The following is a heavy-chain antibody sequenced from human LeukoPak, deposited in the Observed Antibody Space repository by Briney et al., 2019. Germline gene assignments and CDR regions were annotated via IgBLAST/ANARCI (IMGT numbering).Heavy chain of an antibody. Sequence: GESLKISCKGSGYSFTNYWIAWVRQMPGKGLEWMGIIYPGDSNTKYSPSFQGQVTISADKPISTAYLQWSSLKASDTAMYYCARHTAPYCGGDCSKYMDVWGKGTTVTVSS. V-gene: IGHV5-51*01. CDR2: IYPGDSNT. CDR1: GYSFTNYW. CDR3: ARHTAPYCGGDCSKYMDV. J-gene: IGHJ6*03. D-gene: IGHD2-21*01.